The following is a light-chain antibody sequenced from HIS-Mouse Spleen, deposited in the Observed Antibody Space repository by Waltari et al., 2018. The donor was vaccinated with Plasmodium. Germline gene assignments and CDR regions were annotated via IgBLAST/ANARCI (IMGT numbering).Light chain of an antibody. CDR3: QQRSNWPP. CDR1: QSVSSY. CDR2: DAS. Sequence: EIVLTQSPATLSLSPGERATLSCRASQSVSSYLAWDQQKPGQAPRLLIYDASNRATGIPARFSGSGSGTDFTLTISSLEPEDFAVYYCQQRSNWPPFGGGTKVEIK. J-gene: IGKJ4*01. V-gene: IGKV3-11*01.